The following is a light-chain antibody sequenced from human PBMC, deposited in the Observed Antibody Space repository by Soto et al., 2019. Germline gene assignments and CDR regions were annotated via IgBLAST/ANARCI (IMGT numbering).Light chain of an antibody. CDR2: EVS. CDR1: NSDVGGYNY. V-gene: IGLV2-14*01. J-gene: IGLJ3*02. CDR3: ISFTSNSQWV. Sequence: QSVLTQPASVSGSPGQSITISCTGSNSDVGGYNYVSWYQQHPGKAPKLMIYEVSNRPSGVSNRFSGSKSGNTASLTISGLQAEDEADYYCISFTSNSQWVFGGGTQLTVL.